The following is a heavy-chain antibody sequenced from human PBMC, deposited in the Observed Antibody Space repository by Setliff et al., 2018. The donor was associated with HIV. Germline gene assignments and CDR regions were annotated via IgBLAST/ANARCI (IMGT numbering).Heavy chain of an antibody. CDR1: GGSIGXXN. CDR3: ARDPNTYDYVWGSYRSDGFGFDY. Sequence: ASETLSLTCTVSGGSIGXXNGGWVRQPPGRGLEWIGYVSYSGSTSYNPSLDSRFTMSVDSSRDQFSLKLSSVTAADTAVYYCARDPNTYDYVWGSYRSDGFGFDYWGQGTLVTVPQ. V-gene: IGHV4-59*01. J-gene: IGHJ4*02. CDR2: VSYSGST. D-gene: IGHD3-16*02.